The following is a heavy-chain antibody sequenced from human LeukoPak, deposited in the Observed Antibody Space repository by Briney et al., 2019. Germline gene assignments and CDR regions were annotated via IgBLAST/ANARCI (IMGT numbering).Heavy chain of an antibody. D-gene: IGHD2-2*02. J-gene: IGHJ5*02. V-gene: IGHV1-46*01. CDR2: ISPSGGST. CDR1: GYTFTSNY. CDR3: AKGSSLRYEAWWFNP. Sequence: ASVKVSCKAFGYTFTSNYMHWVRQAPGQGPEWMGVISPSGGSTTYAQKFQGRVTLQRDMSASTDYLELSSLRSEDTAVYYCAKGSSLRYEAWWFNPWGQGALVTVST.